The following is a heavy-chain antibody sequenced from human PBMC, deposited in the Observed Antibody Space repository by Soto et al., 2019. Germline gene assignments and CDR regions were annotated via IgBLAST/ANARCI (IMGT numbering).Heavy chain of an antibody. V-gene: IGHV4-59*01. CDR2: IYYSGST. CDR1: GDSISSYY. D-gene: IGHD5-12*01. Sequence: QVQLQELGPRLVKPSETLSLTCTVSGDSISSYYWSWIRQPPGKGLEWIGYIYYSGSTNYNPSLKSRVTISVDTPKNQFSLKLTSVTAADTAVYYCARGVATIGPWGQGTLVTVSS. CDR3: ARGVATIGP. J-gene: IGHJ5*02.